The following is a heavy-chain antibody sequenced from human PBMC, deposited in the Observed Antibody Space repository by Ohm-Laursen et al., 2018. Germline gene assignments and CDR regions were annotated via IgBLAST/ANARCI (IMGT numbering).Heavy chain of an antibody. CDR2: IVGSGGNT. CDR3: AKLGVTDAFDI. J-gene: IGHJ3*02. Sequence: SLRLSCAVSGITFSSYGMTWVRQAPGKGLEWVSNIVGSGGNTNYADSVKGRFTISRDNSKNTLYLQMGSLRAEDTAVYYCAKLGVTDAFDIWGQGTMVIVSS. V-gene: IGHV3-23*01. CDR1: GITFSSYG. D-gene: IGHD2-21*02.